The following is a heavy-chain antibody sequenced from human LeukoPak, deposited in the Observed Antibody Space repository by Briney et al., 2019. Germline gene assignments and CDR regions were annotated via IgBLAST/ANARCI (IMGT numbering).Heavy chain of an antibody. D-gene: IGHD6-13*01. V-gene: IGHV3-53*01. CDR1: GFTFSTYS. Sequence: GGSLRLSCAASGFTFSTYSVNWVRQAPGKGLEWVSVIHSGGSTYYADSVKGRFTISRDNSKNTLFLQMNSLRAEDTAVYYCASQYSSSWSFDYWGQGTLVTVSS. J-gene: IGHJ4*02. CDR3: ASQYSSSWSFDY. CDR2: IHSGGST.